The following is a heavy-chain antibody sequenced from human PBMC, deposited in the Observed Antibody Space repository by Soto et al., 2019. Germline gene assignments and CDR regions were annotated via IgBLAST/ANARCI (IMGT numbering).Heavy chain of an antibody. V-gene: IGHV6-1*01. CDR1: GDSVSGTSGA. J-gene: IGHJ4*02. Sequence: PSQTLSLTCAISGDSVSGTSGAWIWIRQSPSRGLEWLGRTYYNSKWFYDYRESVKGRITINPDTSKNQFSLQLSSVTPEDTGVYYCARAKWGRSKAFDSWGQGTLVTVSS. CDR2: TYYNSKWFY. D-gene: IGHD7-27*01. CDR3: ARAKWGRSKAFDS.